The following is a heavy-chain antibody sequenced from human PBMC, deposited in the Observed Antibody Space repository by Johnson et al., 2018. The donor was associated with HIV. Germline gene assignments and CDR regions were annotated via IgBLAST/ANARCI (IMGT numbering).Heavy chain of an antibody. V-gene: IGHV3-13*01. Sequence: EMQLVESGGGVVQPGTSLRLSCAASGLTFSHYPMHWVRQATGKGLEWVSAIGTAGDTYYPGSVKGRFTISRENAKNSLYLQMNSLRAGDTAVYYCARVTNDAFDIWGQGTMVTVSS. CDR2: IGTAGDT. CDR3: ARVTNDAFDI. CDR1: GLTFSHYP. J-gene: IGHJ3*02.